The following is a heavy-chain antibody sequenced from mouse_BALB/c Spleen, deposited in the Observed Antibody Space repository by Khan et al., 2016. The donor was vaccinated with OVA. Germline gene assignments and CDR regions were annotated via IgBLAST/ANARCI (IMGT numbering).Heavy chain of an antibody. J-gene: IGHJ1*01. Sequence: QIQLVQSGPELKKPGETVKISCKASGYTFTNYGMNWVKQAPGQGLKWMGWINTYTGEPTYTDDFKGRFAFSLETSASTAYLQINNLKNEDMATCSCARGASYWYFDVWGAGTTVTVSS. CDR2: INTYTGEP. V-gene: IGHV9-1*02. CDR3: ARGASYWYFDV. CDR1: GYTFTNYG.